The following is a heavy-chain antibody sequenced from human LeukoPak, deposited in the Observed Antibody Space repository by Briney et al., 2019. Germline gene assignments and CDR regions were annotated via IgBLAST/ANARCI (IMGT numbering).Heavy chain of an antibody. D-gene: IGHD6-13*01. CDR3: AKEVYKQLAEAGLDY. CDR2: ISYDGGNK. Sequence: HPGRSLRLSCAASGFTFSSYGMHWVRQAPGKGLEWVSVISYDGGNKYYADSVKGRFTISRDNSKNTLYLQMNSLRAEDTAVYCCAKEVYKQLAEAGLDYWGQGTLVTVSS. J-gene: IGHJ4*02. V-gene: IGHV3-30*18. CDR1: GFTFSSYG.